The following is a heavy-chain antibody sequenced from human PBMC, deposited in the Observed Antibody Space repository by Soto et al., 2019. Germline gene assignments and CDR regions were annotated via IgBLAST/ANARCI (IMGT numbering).Heavy chain of an antibody. CDR2: ISQTGSDI. CDR3: AKSARDSGS. V-gene: IGHV3-11*01. CDR1: GFTFSDYY. Sequence: GGSLRLSCAASGFTFSDYYMTWIRQAPGKGLEWLSYISQTGSDISYADSVKGRFTVSRDNAKKLLYLQMNSLRAEDTAVYYCAKSARDSGSWGKGPMGT. J-gene: IGHJ4*02.